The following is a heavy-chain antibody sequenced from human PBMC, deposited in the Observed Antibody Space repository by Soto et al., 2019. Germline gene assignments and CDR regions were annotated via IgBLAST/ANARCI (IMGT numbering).Heavy chain of an antibody. J-gene: IGHJ6*02. CDR2: IYPGDSDT. CDR3: ARQNDYGDYVHYGMDV. V-gene: IGHV5-51*01. Sequence: PGESLKISCKGSGYSFTSYWIGWVRQMPGKGLEWMGIIYPGDSDTRYSPSFQGQVTISADKSISTAYLQWSSLKASDTAMYYCARQNDYGDYVHYGMDVWGQGTTVTVSS. D-gene: IGHD4-17*01. CDR1: GYSFTSYW.